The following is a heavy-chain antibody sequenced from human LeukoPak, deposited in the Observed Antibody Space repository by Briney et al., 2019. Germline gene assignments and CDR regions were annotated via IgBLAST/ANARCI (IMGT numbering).Heavy chain of an antibody. V-gene: IGHV1-69*13. Sequence: SVKVSCKASGGTFSSYAISWVRQAPGQGLEWMGGIIPIFGTANYAQKFQGRVTITADESTSTAYVELSSLRSEDTAVYYCARDRLGVGYCSSTSCYRWFDPWGQGTLVTVSS. CDR3: ARDRLGVGYCSSTSCYRWFDP. J-gene: IGHJ5*02. CDR2: IIPIFGTA. CDR1: GGTFSSYA. D-gene: IGHD2-2*01.